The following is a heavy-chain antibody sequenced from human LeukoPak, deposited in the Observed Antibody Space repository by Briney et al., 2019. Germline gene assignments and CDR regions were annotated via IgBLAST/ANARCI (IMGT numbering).Heavy chain of an antibody. CDR1: GGSISSGGYS. CDR2: IYYSGST. J-gene: IGHJ5*02. V-gene: IGHV4-30-4*07. Sequence: SETLSLTCAVSGGSISSGGYSWSWIRQPPGKGLEWIGYIYYSGSTYYNPSLKGRVTISVDTSKNQFSLKLSSVTAADTAVYYCARGGLAWFDPWGQGTLVTVSS. D-gene: IGHD6-19*01. CDR3: ARGGLAWFDP.